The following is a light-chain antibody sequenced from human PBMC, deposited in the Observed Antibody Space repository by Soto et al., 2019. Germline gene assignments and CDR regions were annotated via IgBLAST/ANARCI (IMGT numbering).Light chain of an antibody. CDR2: DVR. V-gene: IGLV2-14*01. Sequence: QSALTQPASVSGSPGQSITISCSGTGSDVGAYNYVSWYQQHPAKAHKLMIYDVRNRPSGVSDRFSGSKSGNTASLTISGLQAEGEADYYCYSYTSSSTYVFGSGTKVTVL. CDR1: GSDVGAYNY. CDR3: YSYTSSSTYV. J-gene: IGLJ1*01.